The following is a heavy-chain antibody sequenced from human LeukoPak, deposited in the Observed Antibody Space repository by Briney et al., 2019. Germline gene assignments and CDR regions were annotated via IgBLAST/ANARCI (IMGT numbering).Heavy chain of an antibody. CDR2: VSGGGGTT. CDR3: AKDMGYCSSATCYGLDY. D-gene: IGHD2-2*01. J-gene: IGHJ4*02. Sequence: GGSLRLSCADSRFTFSSYAMSWVRQAPGKGLEWVSTVSGGGGTTYYADSVKGRFTISRDNSKNTLFLQMNSLRAEDTAIYYCAKDMGYCSSATCYGLDYWGQGTLVTVSS. CDR1: RFTFSSYA. V-gene: IGHV3-23*01.